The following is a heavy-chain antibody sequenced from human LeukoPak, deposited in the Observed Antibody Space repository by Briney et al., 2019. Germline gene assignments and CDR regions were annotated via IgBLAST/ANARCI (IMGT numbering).Heavy chain of an antibody. CDR3: ARGPLFIVATSRSWFDP. Sequence: ASVTVSCKSSGYTFTSYAMHWVRQAPGQRLEWMGWINAGNGNTKYSQKFQGRVTITRDTSASTAYMELSSLRSEDTAVYYCARGPLFIVATSRSWFDPWGQGTLVTVSS. CDR1: GYTFTSYA. D-gene: IGHD5-12*01. V-gene: IGHV1-3*01. J-gene: IGHJ5*02. CDR2: INAGNGNT.